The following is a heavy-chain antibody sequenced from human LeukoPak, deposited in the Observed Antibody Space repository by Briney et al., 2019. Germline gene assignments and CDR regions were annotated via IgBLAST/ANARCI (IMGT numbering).Heavy chain of an antibody. V-gene: IGHV4-4*02. CDR1: GGSISSSNW. Sequence: SGTLSLTCAVSGGSISSSNWWSWVRQPPGQGLEWIGEIYHSGSTNYNPSLKSRVAISVDKSRNQFSLKLSSVTAADTAVYYCARVPYSSSWSGFDPWGQGTLVTVSS. CDR3: ARVPYSSSWSGFDP. J-gene: IGHJ5*02. D-gene: IGHD6-13*01. CDR2: IYHSGST.